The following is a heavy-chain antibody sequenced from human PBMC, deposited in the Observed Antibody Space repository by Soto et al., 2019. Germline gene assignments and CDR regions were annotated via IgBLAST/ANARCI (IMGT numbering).Heavy chain of an antibody. CDR1: GDSINNADYY. V-gene: IGHV4-31*03. J-gene: IGHJ3*02. D-gene: IGHD3-10*01. Sequence: QVQLQESGPGLVKPSQTLSLNCRVSGDSINNADYYWSWIRQHAGQGLEWIGYIYYSGTTYYNPSLKSRVTISMDTSKNQFSLEMSSVTAADTAVYYCARVRGQAFDIRGQGTMVTVSS. CDR3: ARVRGQAFDI. CDR2: IYYSGTT.